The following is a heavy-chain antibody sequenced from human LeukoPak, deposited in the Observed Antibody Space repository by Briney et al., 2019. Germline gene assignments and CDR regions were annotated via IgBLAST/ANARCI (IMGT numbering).Heavy chain of an antibody. CDR2: SRNKAKSYTT. D-gene: IGHD6-19*01. V-gene: IGHV3-72*01. CDR3: VRVGSVAGSDYLDY. Sequence: GGSLSLSCAVSGFTFSDHFLDWVRQAPGKGLEWVGRSRNKAKSYTTEYAASVKGRFTISRDDSKNSLYLEMNSLKTEDTAVYYCVRVGSVAGSDYLDYWGQGTLVTVSS. J-gene: IGHJ4*02. CDR1: GFTFSDHF.